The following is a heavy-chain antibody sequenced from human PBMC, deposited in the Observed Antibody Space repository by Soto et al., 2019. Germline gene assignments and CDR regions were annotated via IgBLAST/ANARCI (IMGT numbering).Heavy chain of an antibody. CDR3: ATRITVFGLLIPPFDP. Sequence: QVYLQQWGAGLLKPSETLSLTCAVYGGSVNGYYWNWIRQPPGKGLEWIGEINHTGGTHYNPSLKSRVTMSVDTAKNQFSLRLSSVTAADTAIYYCATRITVFGLLIPPFDPWGQGTQVTVSS. CDR2: INHTGGT. V-gene: IGHV4-34*02. J-gene: IGHJ5*02. CDR1: GGSVNGYY. D-gene: IGHD3-3*01.